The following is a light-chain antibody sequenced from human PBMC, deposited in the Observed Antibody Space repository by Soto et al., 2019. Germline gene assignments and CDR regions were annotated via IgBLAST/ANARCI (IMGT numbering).Light chain of an antibody. V-gene: IGKV1-8*01. J-gene: IGKJ3*01. CDR2: AAS. CDR3: QQYYSYPFT. Sequence: AIRMTQSPSSFSASTGDRVTITCRASQGISSYLAWYQQKPGKDPKLLIYAASTFKSGVPSRFSGSGSGTDFTLTNSCLQSEDFATYYCQQYYSYPFTVGPGTKVDIK. CDR1: QGISSY.